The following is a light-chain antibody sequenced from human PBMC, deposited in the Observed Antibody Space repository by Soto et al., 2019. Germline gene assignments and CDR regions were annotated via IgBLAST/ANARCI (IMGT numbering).Light chain of an antibody. CDR1: SSNTGGNY. Sequence: SALTQPPSASGTPGQRVIISCSGSSSNTGGNYVYWYQRVPGTAPEIVIHRNNQRPSGVPDRCSGSKSGTSASLAIGGLRSEEGADYYCATWDDSLSAVVFGGGTKVTVL. V-gene: IGLV1-47*01. CDR3: ATWDDSLSAVV. J-gene: IGLJ3*02. CDR2: RNN.